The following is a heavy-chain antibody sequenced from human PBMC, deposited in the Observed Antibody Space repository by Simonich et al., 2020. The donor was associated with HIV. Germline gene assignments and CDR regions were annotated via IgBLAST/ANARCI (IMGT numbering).Heavy chain of an antibody. D-gene: IGHD3-16*02. Sequence: QVQLVQSGAEVKKPGASVKVSCKASGYTFTSYDIHWVRQATGQGLEWMGWMNPNSGNTDDAQKFQGRVTITRDTSINTAYMELSSLKSEDTAVYYCARALRWFDPWGQGTLVTVSS. CDR2: MNPNSGNT. V-gene: IGHV1-8*03. J-gene: IGHJ5*02. CDR3: ARALRWFDP. CDR1: GYTFTSYD.